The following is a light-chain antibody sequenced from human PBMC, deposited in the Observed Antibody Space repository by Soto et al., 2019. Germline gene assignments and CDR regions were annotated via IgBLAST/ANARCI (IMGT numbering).Light chain of an antibody. J-gene: IGLJ1*01. CDR3: TSYAGGNNV. CDR1: SSDVGAYNY. Sequence: QSALTQPPSASGSPGQSVTISCSGTSSDVGAYNYVSWYQQHPGKGPKLLVYEVNKRPSGVPDRFSGSKSGNTASLTVSGLQDEDEADYYCTSYAGGNNVFGTGTKVTVL. V-gene: IGLV2-8*01. CDR2: EVN.